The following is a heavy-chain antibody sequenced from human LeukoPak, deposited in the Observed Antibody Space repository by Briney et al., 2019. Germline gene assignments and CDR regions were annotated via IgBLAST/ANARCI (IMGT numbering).Heavy chain of an antibody. CDR1: GFTFSSYG. J-gene: IGHJ4*02. D-gene: IGHD3-22*01. CDR2: ISYDGSNK. V-gene: IGHV3-30*18. Sequence: PGGSLRLSCAASGFTFSSYGMHWVRQAPGKGLEWVAVISYDGSNKYYADSVKGRFTISRDNSKNTLYLQMNSLRAEDTAVYYCAKDTQDIYYDSSGYYRAGDYWGQGTLVTVSS. CDR3: AKDTQDIYYDSSGYYRAGDY.